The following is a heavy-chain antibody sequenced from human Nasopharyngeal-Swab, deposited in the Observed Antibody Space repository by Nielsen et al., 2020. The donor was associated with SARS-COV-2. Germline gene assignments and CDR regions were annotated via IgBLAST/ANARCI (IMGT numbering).Heavy chain of an antibody. J-gene: IGHJ6*02. V-gene: IGHV5-51*01. D-gene: IGHD3-22*01. CDR1: GYSFTSYW. CDR2: IYPDDSDT. Sequence: GESLKISCKGSGYSFTSYWIAWVRQMPGKGLEWMGIIYPDDSDTRYSPSFQGQVTISADKSISTAYLQWSSLKASDTAMYYCARSTYDSSGYHPFYYYYGMDVWGQGTTVTVSS. CDR3: ARSTYDSSGYHPFYYYYGMDV.